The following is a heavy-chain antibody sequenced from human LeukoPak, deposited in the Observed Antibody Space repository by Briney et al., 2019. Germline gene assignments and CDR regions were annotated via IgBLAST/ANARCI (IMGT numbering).Heavy chain of an antibody. CDR2: IYYSGST. CDR1: GGSISSGGYY. D-gene: IGHD3-3*02. CDR3: ARAHPPFAYYFDY. J-gene: IGHJ4*02. V-gene: IGHV4-31*03. Sequence: SETLSLTCTVSGGSISSGGYYWSWIRQHPGKGLEWIGHIYYSGSTYYNPSLKSRVTISVDTSKNQFSLKLSSVTAADTAVYYCARAHPPFAYYFDYWGQGTLVTVSS.